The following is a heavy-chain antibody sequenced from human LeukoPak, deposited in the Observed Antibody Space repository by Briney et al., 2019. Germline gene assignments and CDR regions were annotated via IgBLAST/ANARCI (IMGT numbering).Heavy chain of an antibody. CDR3: ARLYDFLTGDLDY. D-gene: IGHD3-9*01. CDR1: GFTFSSCS. Sequence: GGSLRLSCAASGFTFSSCSMNWVRQAPGKGLEWVSSISSSSSYIYYADSVKGRFTISRDNAKNSLYLQMSSLRAEDTAIYYCARLYDFLTGDLDYWGQGTLVTVSS. J-gene: IGHJ4*02. V-gene: IGHV3-21*01. CDR2: ISSSSSYI.